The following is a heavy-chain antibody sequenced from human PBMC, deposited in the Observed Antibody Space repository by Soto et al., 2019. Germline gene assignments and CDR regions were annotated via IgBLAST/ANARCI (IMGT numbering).Heavy chain of an antibody. CDR3: AKGAVTIFGVVITPRARMDV. CDR1: GFTFSSYA. CDR2: ISGSGGST. D-gene: IGHD3-3*01. Sequence: GGSLRLSCAASGFTFSSYAMSWVRQAPGKGLEWVSAISGSGGSTYYADSVTGRFTISRDNSKNTLYLQMNSLRAEDTAVYYCAKGAVTIFGVVITPRARMDVWGQGTTVTVSS. V-gene: IGHV3-23*01. J-gene: IGHJ6*02.